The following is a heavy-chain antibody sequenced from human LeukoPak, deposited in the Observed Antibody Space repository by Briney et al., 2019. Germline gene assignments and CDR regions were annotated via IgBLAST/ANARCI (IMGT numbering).Heavy chain of an antibody. D-gene: IGHD5-12*01. Sequence: SSETLSLTCTISGGSISSYYWSWIRQPPGKGLEWIGYIYYTGSTNHNPSLKSRVTISVDTSKNQFSLKLSSVTAADTAVYYCARVVYSGYDFRGAMDVWGKGTTVTISS. J-gene: IGHJ6*03. CDR1: GGSISSYY. CDR2: IYYTGST. CDR3: ARVVYSGYDFRGAMDV. V-gene: IGHV4-59*01.